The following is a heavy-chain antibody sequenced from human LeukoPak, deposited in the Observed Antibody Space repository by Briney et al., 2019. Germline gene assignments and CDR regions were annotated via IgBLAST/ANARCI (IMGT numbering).Heavy chain of an antibody. Sequence: SETLSLTCTVSGGSIRSGDYYWSWIRQPPGKGLEWIGYIFYSGSTYYNPSLKSRLTISVYTSNNQFSLRLSSVTAADTAVYYCASYYGSGVYFDYWGQGALVTVSS. CDR3: ASYYGSGVYFDY. CDR2: IFYSGST. V-gene: IGHV4-30-4*01. CDR1: GGSIRSGDYY. D-gene: IGHD3-10*01. J-gene: IGHJ4*02.